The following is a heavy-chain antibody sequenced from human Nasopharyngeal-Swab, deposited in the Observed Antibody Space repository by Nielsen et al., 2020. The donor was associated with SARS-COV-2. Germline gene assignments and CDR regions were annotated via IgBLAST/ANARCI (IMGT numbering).Heavy chain of an antibody. J-gene: IGHJ6*02. V-gene: IGHV3-7*01. CDR1: GFTFSSYW. CDR2: IKQDGSEK. D-gene: IGHD2-2*01. CDR3: AREEGYCSSTSCSNTIPYYYYGMDV. Sequence: GESLKISCAASGFTFSSYWMSWVRQAPGKGLEWVANIKQDGSEKYYVDSVKGRFTISRDNAKNSLYLQMNSLRAEDTAVYYCAREEGYCSSTSCSNTIPYYYYGMDVWGQGITVTVSS.